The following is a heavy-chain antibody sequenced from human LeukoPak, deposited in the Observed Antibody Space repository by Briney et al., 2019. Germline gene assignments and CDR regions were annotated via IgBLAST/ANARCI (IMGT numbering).Heavy chain of an antibody. J-gene: IGHJ4*02. V-gene: IGHV3-74*01. CDR3: ARGGRYSYASFDY. CDR1: GFTFSSYW. CDR2: INSDGSST. Sequence: GGSLRLSCAASGFTFSSYWMHWVRQAPGKGLVWVSRINSDGSSTSYADSVMGRFTISRDNAKNTLYLQMNSLRAEDTAVYYCARGGRYSYASFDYWGQGTLVTVSS. D-gene: IGHD5-18*01.